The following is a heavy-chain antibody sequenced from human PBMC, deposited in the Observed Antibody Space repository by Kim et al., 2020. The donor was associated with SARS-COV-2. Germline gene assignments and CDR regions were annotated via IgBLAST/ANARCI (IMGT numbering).Heavy chain of an antibody. V-gene: IGHV5-51*01. CDR3: ARQGGIAAAGADY. D-gene: IGHD6-13*01. Sequence: TYSPPFQGQVTISADKSISTAYLQWGSLKASDTAMYYCARQGGIAAAGADYWGQGTLVTVSS. J-gene: IGHJ4*02.